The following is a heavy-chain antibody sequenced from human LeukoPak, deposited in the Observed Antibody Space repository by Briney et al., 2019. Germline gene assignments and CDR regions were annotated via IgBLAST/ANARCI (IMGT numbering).Heavy chain of an antibody. V-gene: IGHV3-33*01. CDR3: ARDTRDPGSYYYYYGMDV. D-gene: IGHD1-1*01. CDR2: ICDDGSNK. J-gene: IGHJ6*02. Sequence: GGSLRLSCAASGFTFSSYGMHWVRQAPGKGLEWVAVICDDGSNKYYADSVKGRFTISRDNSKNTLYLQMNSLRAEDTAVYYCARDTRDPGSYYYYYGMDVWGQGTTVTVSS. CDR1: GFTFSSYG.